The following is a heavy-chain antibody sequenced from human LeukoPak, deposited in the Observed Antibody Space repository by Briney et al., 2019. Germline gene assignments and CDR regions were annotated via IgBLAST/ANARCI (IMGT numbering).Heavy chain of an antibody. J-gene: IGHJ4*02. CDR2: INPSGGST. Sequence: ASVTNSCKTSRYTFTSYYMNWVRPPPGQGLEWMGMINPSGGSTSYAQKFQGRVTMTRDTSTSTVYMELNSLTSEDTALYYCARDRSPSARYFNYWGQGTLVTVSS. CDR3: ARDRSPSARYFNY. CDR1: RYTFTSYY. D-gene: IGHD2-15*01. V-gene: IGHV1-46*01.